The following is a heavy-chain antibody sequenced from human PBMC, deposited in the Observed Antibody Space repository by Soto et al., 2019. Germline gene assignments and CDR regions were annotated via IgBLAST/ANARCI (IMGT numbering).Heavy chain of an antibody. Sequence: GGSLRLSCAASGFTFSNAWMSWVRQAPGKGLEWVGRIKSKTDGGTTDYAAPVKGRFTISRDDSKNTLYLQMNSLKTEDTAVYYCTTDLLWFGENDAFDIWGQGTMVTVSS. CDR2: IKSKTDGGTT. J-gene: IGHJ3*02. CDR1: GFTFSNAW. CDR3: TTDLLWFGENDAFDI. D-gene: IGHD3-10*01. V-gene: IGHV3-15*01.